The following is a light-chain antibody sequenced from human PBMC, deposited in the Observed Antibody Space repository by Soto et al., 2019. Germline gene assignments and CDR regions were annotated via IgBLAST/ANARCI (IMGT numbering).Light chain of an antibody. J-gene: IGKJ1*01. V-gene: IGKV3-15*01. CDR3: QQYNNWPPWT. Sequence: EIVMTQSPATLSVSPGERATLSCTASQSVSSNLAWYQQKHGQAPRLLIYGASTRANGIPARFSGSGSGTEFTLTISSLQSEDFAVYYCQQYNNWPPWTFGQGTKVDI. CDR1: QSVSSN. CDR2: GAS.